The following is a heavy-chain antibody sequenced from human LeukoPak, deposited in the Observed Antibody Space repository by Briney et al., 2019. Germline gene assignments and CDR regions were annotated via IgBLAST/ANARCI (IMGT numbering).Heavy chain of an antibody. CDR2: FYYSGST. D-gene: IGHD5-24*01. V-gene: IGHV4-31*03. CDR1: GDSISSGGYY. Sequence: SETLSLTCTLSGDSISSGGYYWSWIRQHPGKCLGCIGYFYYSGSTYYNPYLKSRVTISVDTSKTQFSLKLSSVTAADTAVYYCARVSVWGDGYRHWGQGTLVTVSS. CDR3: ARVSVWGDGYRH. J-gene: IGHJ4*02.